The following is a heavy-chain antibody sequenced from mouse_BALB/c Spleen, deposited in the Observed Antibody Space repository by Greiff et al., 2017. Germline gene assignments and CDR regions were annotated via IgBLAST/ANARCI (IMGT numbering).Heavy chain of an antibody. CDR2: INPSTGYT. CDR1: GYTFTSYW. D-gene: IGHD1-1*01. CDR3: ARRDFGSSYPFAY. V-gene: IGHV1-7*01. Sequence: QVQLKESGAELAKPGASVKMSCKASGYTFTSYWMHWVKQRPGQGLEWIGYINPSTGYTEYNQKFKDKATLTADKSSSTAYMQLSSLTSEDSAVYYCARRDFGSSYPFAYWGQGTLVTVSA. J-gene: IGHJ3*01.